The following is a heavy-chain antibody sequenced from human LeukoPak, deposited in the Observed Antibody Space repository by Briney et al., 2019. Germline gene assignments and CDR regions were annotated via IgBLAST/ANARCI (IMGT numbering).Heavy chain of an antibody. D-gene: IGHD2-21*01. CDR1: GFTFDDYA. J-gene: IGHJ4*02. CDR2: ISWNSGSI. CDR3: AKSDDPYGPFTY. V-gene: IGHV3-9*01. Sequence: PGGSLRLSCAASGFTFDDYAMHWVRQAPGKGLEWVSGISWNSGSIGYADSVKGRFTISRDNAKNSLYLQMHSLRLEDTALYYCAKSDDPYGPFTYWGQGTLVTVSS.